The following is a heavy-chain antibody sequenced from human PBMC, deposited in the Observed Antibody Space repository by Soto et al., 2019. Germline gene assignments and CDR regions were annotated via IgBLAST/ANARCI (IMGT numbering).Heavy chain of an antibody. D-gene: IGHD3-10*01. CDR1: GFTFSSYA. Sequence: GGSLRLSCAASGFTFSSYAMSWVRQAPGKGLEWVSAISGSGGSTYYADSVKGRFTISRDNSKNTLYLQMNSLRAEDTAVYYCASQYYYGPNYMDVWGKGTTVTVSS. J-gene: IGHJ6*03. CDR2: ISGSGGST. V-gene: IGHV3-23*01. CDR3: ASQYYYGPNYMDV.